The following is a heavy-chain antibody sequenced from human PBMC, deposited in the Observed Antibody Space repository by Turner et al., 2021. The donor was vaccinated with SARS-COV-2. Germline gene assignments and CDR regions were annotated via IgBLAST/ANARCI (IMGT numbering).Heavy chain of an antibody. CDR2: ISGSGGST. CDR1: GFTFSSYA. V-gene: IGHV3-23*01. CDR3: AKNYGFYWYIDL. D-gene: IGHD1-7*01. J-gene: IGHJ2*01. Sequence: EVQLLESGGGLVQPGGSLRLSCAASGFTFSSYAMSWVRQAPGKGLEWVSAISGSGGSTYYADSVKGRFTISRDTSKNTLYLQMNSLRAEDTAVYYCAKNYGFYWYIDLWGRGTLVTVSS.